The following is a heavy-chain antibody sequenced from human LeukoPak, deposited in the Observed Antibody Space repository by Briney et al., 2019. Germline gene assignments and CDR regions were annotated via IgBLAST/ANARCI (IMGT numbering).Heavy chain of an antibody. CDR3: ARASWAPGTSPNFDY. CDR1: GFTFSSYG. V-gene: IGHV3-33*01. D-gene: IGHD1-1*01. Sequence: PGGSLRLSCAASGFTFSSYGMHWVRQAPGKGLEWVAVIWYDGSNKYYADSVKGRFTISRDNSKNTLYLQMNSLRAEDTAVYYCARASWAPGTSPNFDYWGQGTLVTVSS. CDR2: IWYDGSNK. J-gene: IGHJ4*02.